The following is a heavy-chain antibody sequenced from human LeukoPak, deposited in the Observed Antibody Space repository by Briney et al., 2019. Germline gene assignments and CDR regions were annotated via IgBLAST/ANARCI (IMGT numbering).Heavy chain of an antibody. CDR2: INPSGGST. Sequence: ASVKVSCKASGYTFTSYYMHWVRQAPGQGLEWMGIINPSGGSTSYAQKFQGRVTMTRDTSTSTVYMELSGLRSEDTAVYYCARETIVVVVAATLKFFDYWGQGTLVTVSS. CDR3: ARETIVVVVAATLKFFDY. V-gene: IGHV1-46*01. J-gene: IGHJ4*02. D-gene: IGHD2-15*01. CDR1: GYTFTSYY.